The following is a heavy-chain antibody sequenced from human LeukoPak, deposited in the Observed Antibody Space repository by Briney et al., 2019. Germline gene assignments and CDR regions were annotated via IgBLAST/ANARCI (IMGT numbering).Heavy chain of an antibody. CDR2: ISAYNGNT. CDR1: GYTFTSYG. V-gene: IGHV1-18*04. CDR3: ARDRRSGGLKGSSWFDP. D-gene: IGHD3-10*01. Sequence: GASVKVSCKASGYTFTSYGISWVRQAPGQGLEWMGWISAYNGNTNYAQKLQGRVTMTTDTSTSTAYMELRSLRPDDTAVYYCARDRRSGGLKGSSWFDPWGQGTLVTVSS. J-gene: IGHJ5*02.